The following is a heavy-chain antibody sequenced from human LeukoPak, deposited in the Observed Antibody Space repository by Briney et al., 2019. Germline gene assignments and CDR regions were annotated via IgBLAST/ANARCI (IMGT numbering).Heavy chain of an antibody. V-gene: IGHV1-69*13. CDR1: GYTFITYG. Sequence: GASVKVSCKTSGYTFITYGITWVRQGPGQGLEWMGGIIPIFGTANYAQKFQGRVTITADESTSTAYMELSSLRSEDTAVYYCARDRTGIAVAGTDFDYWGQGTLVTVSS. J-gene: IGHJ4*02. D-gene: IGHD6-19*01. CDR2: IIPIFGTA. CDR3: ARDRTGIAVAGTDFDY.